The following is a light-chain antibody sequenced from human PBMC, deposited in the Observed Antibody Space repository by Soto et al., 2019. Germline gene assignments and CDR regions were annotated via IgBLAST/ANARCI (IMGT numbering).Light chain of an antibody. Sequence: EIVLTQSPGTLSLSPGERATLSCRASQSVTSSYVAWYHQKPGQAPRLLIYDASNRATGIPDRFSGSGSGTDFTLTISRLEPEDFAVYYCQQYGSSPRTFGQGTKVEIK. CDR3: QQYGSSPRT. V-gene: IGKV3-20*01. CDR2: DAS. CDR1: QSVTSSY. J-gene: IGKJ1*01.